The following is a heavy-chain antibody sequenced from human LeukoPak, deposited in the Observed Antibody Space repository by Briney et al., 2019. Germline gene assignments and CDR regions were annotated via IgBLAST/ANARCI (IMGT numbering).Heavy chain of an antibody. Sequence: PGGALRLSCAASGFTFSTYNMNWVRHAPGKGLEWVSSISSSSYIYYADSVKGRFTISRDNSKNTLYLQMNSLRAEDTAVYYCARAPNYDSSGYFIGWGQGTLVTVPS. D-gene: IGHD3-22*01. CDR1: GFTFSTYN. V-gene: IGHV3-21*04. J-gene: IGHJ4*02. CDR2: ISSSSYI. CDR3: ARAPNYDSSGYFIG.